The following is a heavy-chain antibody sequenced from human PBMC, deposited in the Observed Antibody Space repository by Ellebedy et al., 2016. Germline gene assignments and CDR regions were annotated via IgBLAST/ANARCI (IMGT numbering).Heavy chain of an antibody. Sequence: ASVKVSCKASGYTFTTLYMHWVRQAPGQGLEWMGIINPSGGSTSYAQKLQGRVTMTRDTSTSTVYMELSSLRSEDTAVYYCARDGSSPLLNLGYYYYGMDVWGQGTTVTVSS. V-gene: IGHV1-46*04. D-gene: IGHD2-15*01. J-gene: IGHJ6*02. CDR3: ARDGSSPLLNLGYYYYGMDV. CDR1: GYTFTTLY. CDR2: INPSGGST.